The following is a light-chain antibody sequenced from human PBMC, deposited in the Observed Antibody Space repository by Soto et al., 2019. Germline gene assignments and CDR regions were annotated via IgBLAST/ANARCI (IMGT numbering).Light chain of an antibody. V-gene: IGKV1-39*01. CDR2: AAS. J-gene: IGKJ4*01. CDR3: QQSYSTPLT. CDR1: QPISTY. Sequence: DIQMTQSPSSLSASVGDRVTITCRASQPISTYLNWYHQKPGKAPKLLIYAASSLQSGVPSRFSGSGSGTDFTLTISSLQPEDFATYYCQQSYSTPLTFGGGTTGDIK.